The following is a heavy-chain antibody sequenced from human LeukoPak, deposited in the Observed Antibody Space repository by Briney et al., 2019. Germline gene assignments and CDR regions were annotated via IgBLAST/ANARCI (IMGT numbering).Heavy chain of an antibody. CDR1: GFTFSSYA. CDR3: AKGGYYDFWSGYYHYYFDY. Sequence: GGSLRLSCAASGFTFSSYAMSWVRQAPGKGLERVSAISGSGGSTYYADSVKGRFTISRDNSKNTLYLQINSLRAEDTAVYYCAKGGYYDFWSGYYHYYFDYWGQGTLVTVSS. CDR2: ISGSGGST. V-gene: IGHV3-23*01. D-gene: IGHD3-3*01. J-gene: IGHJ4*02.